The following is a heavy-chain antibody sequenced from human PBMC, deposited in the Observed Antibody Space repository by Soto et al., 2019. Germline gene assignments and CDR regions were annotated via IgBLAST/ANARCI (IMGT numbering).Heavy chain of an antibody. CDR3: ASRPPFDY. J-gene: IGHJ4*02. Sequence: GAPRLSSSASWFTARSNENSWVRQAPGKGLEWVSGIYSSGSTSYVDSVKGRFTISRDNSKNTLYLQMNSLRVEDTAVYYCASRPPFDYWGQGTLVTVSS. V-gene: IGHV3-53*01. CDR1: WFTARSNE. CDR2: IYSSGST.